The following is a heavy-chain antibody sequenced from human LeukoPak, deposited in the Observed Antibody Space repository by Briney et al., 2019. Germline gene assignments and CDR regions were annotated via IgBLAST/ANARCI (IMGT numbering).Heavy chain of an antibody. J-gene: IGHJ6*02. D-gene: IGHD2-2*01. CDR1: GFTFSSYG. CDR2: ISYDGSNK. V-gene: IGHV3-30*18. Sequence: PGGSLRLSCAASGFTFSSYGMHWVRQAPGKGLEWVAVISYDGSNKYYADSVKGRFTISRDNSKNTLYLQMNGLRAEDTAVYYCAKAVVAAAKHYYYGMDVWGQGTTVTVSS. CDR3: AKAVVAAAKHYYYGMDV.